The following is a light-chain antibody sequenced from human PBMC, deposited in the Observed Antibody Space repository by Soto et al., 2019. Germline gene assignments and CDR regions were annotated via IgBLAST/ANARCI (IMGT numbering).Light chain of an antibody. Sequence: EIVLTQSPATLSLSPGERATPSCRASQSVSSYLAWYQHKPGQAPRLLIYDASNRATGIPARFSGSGSGTGFTLTISSLEPEDFAVYYCQQRSNWPLTFGGGTKVDIK. CDR3: QQRSNWPLT. J-gene: IGKJ4*01. V-gene: IGKV3-11*01. CDR1: QSVSSY. CDR2: DAS.